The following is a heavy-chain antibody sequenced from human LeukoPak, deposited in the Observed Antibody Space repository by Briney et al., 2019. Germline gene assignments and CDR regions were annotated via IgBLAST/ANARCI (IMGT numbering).Heavy chain of an antibody. J-gene: IGHJ4*02. CDR2: ISGSGSGGST. CDR1: GFTFSSYA. Sequence: QSGGSLRLSCAASGFTFSSYAMSWVRQAPGKGLEWVSTISGSGSGGSTYYADSVKGRFTISRDNSKDTLFLQMNSLRAEDTAVYYCAKLLAVTNSYYFNYWGQGTLVTVPS. V-gene: IGHV3-23*01. D-gene: IGHD6-19*01. CDR3: AKLLAVTNSYYFNY.